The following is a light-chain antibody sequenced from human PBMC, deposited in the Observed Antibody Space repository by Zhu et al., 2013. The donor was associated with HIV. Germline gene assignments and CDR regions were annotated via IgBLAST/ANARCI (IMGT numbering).Light chain of an antibody. CDR1: GGSIANNY. V-gene: IGLV6-57*01. CDR2: DHD. Sequence: NFILTQPHSVSESPGKTVTISCIRSGGSIANNYVQWFQQRPGSSPTTIIYDHDQRPSGVPDRFSGSIDRSSNSASLTISGLRTEDGADYYCQSYDSSIWVFGGGTTLTVL. J-gene: IGLJ3*02. CDR3: QSYDSSIWV.